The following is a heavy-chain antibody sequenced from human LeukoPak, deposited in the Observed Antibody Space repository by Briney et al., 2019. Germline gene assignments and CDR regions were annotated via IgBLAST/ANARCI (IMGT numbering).Heavy chain of an antibody. Sequence: PGGSLRLSCAASGFTVSSNYMSWVRQAPGKGLEWVSVIYSGGSTYYADSVKGRFTISRDNSKNTLYLQMSSLRAEDTAVYYCARQERDSSGYWFDPWGQGTLVTVSS. CDR1: GFTVSSNY. D-gene: IGHD6-19*01. V-gene: IGHV3-53*01. J-gene: IGHJ5*02. CDR2: IYSGGST. CDR3: ARQERDSSGYWFDP.